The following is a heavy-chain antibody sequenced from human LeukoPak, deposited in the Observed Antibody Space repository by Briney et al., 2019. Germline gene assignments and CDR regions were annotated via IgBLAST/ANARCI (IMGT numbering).Heavy chain of an antibody. Sequence: PSETLSLTCTVSSGSISSYYWSWIRQPPGKGLEYIGYIYYTGSTNYNPSLMSGVSISLDTSKNQFSLKLSSVTAADTSVYYCARQTSTGTFDYWGQGTLVTAPS. CDR3: ARQTSTGTFDY. V-gene: IGHV4-59*08. CDR1: SGSISSYY. J-gene: IGHJ4*02. CDR2: IYYTGST. D-gene: IGHD1-14*01.